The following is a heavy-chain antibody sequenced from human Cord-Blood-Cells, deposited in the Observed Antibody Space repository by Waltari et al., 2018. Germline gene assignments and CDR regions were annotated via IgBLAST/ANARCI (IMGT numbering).Heavy chain of an antibody. Sequence: QVQLQQWGAGLLMPSETLSLTCAVYGGSFSGFYLSWTRPPPGTGLEWIGEINHSGCTNYNPSLKSRVTISVDTSKNQFSLKLSSVTAADTAVYYCARGLGFLEWLYYYYYMDVWGKGTTVTVSS. CDR1: GGSFSGFY. CDR3: ARGLGFLEWLYYYYYMDV. CDR2: INHSGCT. D-gene: IGHD3-3*01. J-gene: IGHJ6*03. V-gene: IGHV4-34*01.